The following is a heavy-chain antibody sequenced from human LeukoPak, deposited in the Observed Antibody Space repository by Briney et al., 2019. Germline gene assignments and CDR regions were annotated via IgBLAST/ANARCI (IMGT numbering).Heavy chain of an antibody. V-gene: IGHV3-23*01. CDR2: ISGSGGST. D-gene: IGHD2-2*01. J-gene: IGHJ4*02. CDR3: AKGDIVVVPAAITFTY. Sequence: GGSLRLSCAASEFTFSSYAMSWVRQAPGKGLEWVSAISGSGGSTYYADSVKGRFTISRDNSKNTLYLQMNSLGAEATAVYYCAKGDIVVVPAAITFTYWGQGTLVTVSS. CDR1: EFTFSSYA.